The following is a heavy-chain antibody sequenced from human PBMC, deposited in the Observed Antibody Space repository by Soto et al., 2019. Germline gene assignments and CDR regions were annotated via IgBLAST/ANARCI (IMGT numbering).Heavy chain of an antibody. D-gene: IGHD5-18*01. Sequence: GESLKISCKGSGDSFNSCWIGWVRQMPGKGLEWMGIIYPGDSDTRYSPSFQGQVTISADKSISTTYLQWSSLKASDTAVYYCARGYGRNFDYWGQGTLVTVSS. J-gene: IGHJ4*02. CDR3: ARGYGRNFDY. CDR2: IYPGDSDT. CDR1: GDSFNSCW. V-gene: IGHV5-51*01.